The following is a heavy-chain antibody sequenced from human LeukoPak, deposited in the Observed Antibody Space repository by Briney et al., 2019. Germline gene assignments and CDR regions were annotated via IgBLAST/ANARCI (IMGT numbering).Heavy chain of an antibody. J-gene: IGHJ4*02. CDR2: INTDGSST. Sequence: GGSLRLSCAASGFTFSNYWMSCVRQAPGKGLVWVSRINTDGSSTSYADSVKGRFTISRDNAKNSLYLQMNSLRAEDTAVYYCARDSSIAAAVSDYWGQGTLVTVSS. CDR3: ARDSSIAAAVSDY. D-gene: IGHD6-13*01. V-gene: IGHV3-74*01. CDR1: GFTFSNYW.